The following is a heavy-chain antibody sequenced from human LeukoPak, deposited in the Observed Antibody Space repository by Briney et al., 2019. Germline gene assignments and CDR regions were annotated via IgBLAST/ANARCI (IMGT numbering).Heavy chain of an antibody. D-gene: IGHD6-6*01. CDR2: INPNSGGT. J-gene: IGHJ6*02. CDR1: GYTFTGYY. Sequence: ASVKVSCKASGYTFTGYYTHWVRQAPGQGLEWMGWINPNSGGTNYAQKFQGWVTMTRDTSISTAYMELRSLRSDDTAVYYCARSIEYSSSPTPVVDVWGQGTTVTVSS. CDR3: ARSIEYSSSPTPVVDV. V-gene: IGHV1-2*04.